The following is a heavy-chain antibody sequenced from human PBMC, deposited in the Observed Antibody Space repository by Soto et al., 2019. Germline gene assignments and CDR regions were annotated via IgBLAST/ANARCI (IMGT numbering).Heavy chain of an antibody. CDR3: ARASPSSTYCGGDCYPRIYYGMDV. V-gene: IGHV1-69*12. D-gene: IGHD2-21*02. Sequence: QVQLVQSGAEVKKPGSSVKVSCKASGGTFSSYAISWVRQAPGQGLEWMGGIIPIFGTANYAQKFQGRVTITADESTSTAYMELSSLRSEDTAVYYCARASPSSTYCGGDCYPRIYYGMDVWGQGTTVTVSS. CDR2: IIPIFGTA. CDR1: GGTFSSYA. J-gene: IGHJ6*02.